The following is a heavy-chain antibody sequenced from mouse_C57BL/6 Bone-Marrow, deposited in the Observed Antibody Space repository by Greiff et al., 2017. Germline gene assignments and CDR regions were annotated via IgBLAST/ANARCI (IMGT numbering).Heavy chain of an antibody. V-gene: IGHV1-69*01. D-gene: IGHD2-4*01. J-gene: IGHJ3*01. CDR2: IDPSDSYT. CDR3: APYDYDGWFAY. Sequence: QVQLQQPGAELVMPGASVKLSCKASGYTFTSYWMHWVQQRPGQGLEWIGEIDPSDSYTNYNQKFKGKSTLTVDTYSSTDYMQLSSLTSEDSAVYYCAPYDYDGWFAYWGQGTLVTVTA. CDR1: GYTFTSYW.